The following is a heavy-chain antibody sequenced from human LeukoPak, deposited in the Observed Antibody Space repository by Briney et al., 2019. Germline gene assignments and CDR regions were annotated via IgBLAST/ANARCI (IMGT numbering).Heavy chain of an antibody. J-gene: IGHJ3*01. CDR1: GFTFSSYA. Sequence: GGSLRLSCAASGFTFSSYAMNWVRQAPGKGLEWVSSISGRASTTYYADSVKGRFAISRDNSKNTLSLQMNSLGAEDTAIYFCVKDKLWLPRLDGVPAAFDLWGQGTVVTVSS. D-gene: IGHD5-24*01. V-gene: IGHV3-23*01. CDR2: ISGRASTT. CDR3: VKDKLWLPRLDGVPAAFDL.